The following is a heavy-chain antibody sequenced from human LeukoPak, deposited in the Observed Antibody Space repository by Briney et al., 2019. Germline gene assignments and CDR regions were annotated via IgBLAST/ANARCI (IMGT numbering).Heavy chain of an antibody. J-gene: IGHJ5*02. V-gene: IGHV4-34*01. Sequence: SETLSLTCAVYGGSFSGYYWSWIRQPPGKGLEWIGEINHSGSTNYNPSLKSRVTISVDTSKNQFSLELSSVTPADTAVYYCARAKYSSGWFDPWGQGTLVTVSS. CDR2: INHSGST. CDR1: GGSFSGYY. CDR3: ARAKYSSGWFDP. D-gene: IGHD6-19*01.